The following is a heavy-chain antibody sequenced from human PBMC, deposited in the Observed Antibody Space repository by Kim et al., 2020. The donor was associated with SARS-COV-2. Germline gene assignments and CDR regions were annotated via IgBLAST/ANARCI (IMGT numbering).Heavy chain of an antibody. V-gene: IGHV4-39*01. CDR2: IYYSGST. J-gene: IGHJ5*02. D-gene: IGHD6-19*01. CDR1: GGSISSSSYY. Sequence: SETLSLTCTVSGGSISSSSYYWGWIRQPPGKGLEWIGSIYYSGSTYYNPSLKSRVTISVDTSKNQFSLKLSSVTAADTAVYYCARHQLVKLPGIAVAGPGNWFDPWGQGALVTVSS. CDR3: ARHQLVKLPGIAVAGPGNWFDP.